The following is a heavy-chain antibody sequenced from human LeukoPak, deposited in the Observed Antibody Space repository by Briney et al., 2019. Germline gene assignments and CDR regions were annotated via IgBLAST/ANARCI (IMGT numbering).Heavy chain of an antibody. CDR2: IHHSGST. CDR3: ARSRSRYSPGYYYGMDV. J-gene: IGHJ6*02. D-gene: IGHD5-18*01. V-gene: IGHV4-59*02. CDR1: GGDVSSYY. Sequence: SETLSLTCTVSGGDVSSYYWSWIRQPPGKGLEWLGYIHHSGSTNYNPSLKSRVTISVDTSKNQFSLKLSSVTAADTAVYYCARSRSRYSPGYYYGMDVWGQGTTVTVFS.